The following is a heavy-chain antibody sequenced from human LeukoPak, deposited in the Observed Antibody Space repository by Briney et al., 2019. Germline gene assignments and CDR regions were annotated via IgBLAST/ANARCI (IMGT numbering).Heavy chain of an antibody. Sequence: GGSLRLSCAASGFTFSSYAMSWVRQAPGKGLEWVSAISGSGGSTYYADSVKGRFTISRDNSKNTLYLQMNSLRAEDTAVYYCAKDLGSPTTVTTFDYWGQGTLVTVSS. D-gene: IGHD4-17*01. CDR3: AKDLGSPTTVTTFDY. J-gene: IGHJ4*02. CDR1: GFTFSSYA. V-gene: IGHV3-23*01. CDR2: ISGSGGST.